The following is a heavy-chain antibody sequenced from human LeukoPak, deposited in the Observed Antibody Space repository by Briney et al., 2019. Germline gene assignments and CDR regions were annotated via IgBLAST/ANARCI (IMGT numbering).Heavy chain of an antibody. D-gene: IGHD6-6*01. V-gene: IGHV1-18*01. CDR3: ARGRKYSAFDF. CDR1: DSTLDTYG. Sequence: GASVKVSCKASDSTLDTYGIGWVRQAPGQGLEWLGWISPNNGNTNYAQKLRGRLIMTTDPSTNTIYMELKSLTSDDTAVYYCARGRKYSAFDFWGLGTLVTVSS. CDR2: ISPNNGNT. J-gene: IGHJ4*02.